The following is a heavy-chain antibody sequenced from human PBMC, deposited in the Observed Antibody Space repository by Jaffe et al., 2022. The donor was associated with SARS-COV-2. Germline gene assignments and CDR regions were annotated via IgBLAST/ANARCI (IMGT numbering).Heavy chain of an antibody. V-gene: IGHV4-61*02. Sequence: QVQLQESGPGLVKPSQTLSLTCTVSGGSISTDSYYWNWIRQPAGKGLEWIGRIYTSGSTNYNPSLKSRVTISVDTSKNQFSLKLSSVTAADTAVYYCARTPGGSSIGRWFDPWGQGTLVTVSS. CDR3: ARTPGGSSIGRWFDP. D-gene: IGHD2-15*01. J-gene: IGHJ5*02. CDR1: GGSISTDSYY. CDR2: IYTSGST.